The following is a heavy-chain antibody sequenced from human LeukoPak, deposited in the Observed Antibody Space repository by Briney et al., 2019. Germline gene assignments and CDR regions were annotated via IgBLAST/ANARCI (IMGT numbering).Heavy chain of an antibody. CDR2: ISSSSSYI. J-gene: IGHJ4*02. Sequence: GGSQRLSCAASGFTFSSYSMNWVRQAPGKGLEWVSSISSSSSYIYYADSVKGRFTISRDNAKNSLYLQMNSLRAEDTAVYYCARAQGYCSSISCLYYFDYWGQGILVTVSS. CDR1: GFTFSSYS. CDR3: ARAQGYCSSISCLYYFDY. D-gene: IGHD2-2*01. V-gene: IGHV3-21*01.